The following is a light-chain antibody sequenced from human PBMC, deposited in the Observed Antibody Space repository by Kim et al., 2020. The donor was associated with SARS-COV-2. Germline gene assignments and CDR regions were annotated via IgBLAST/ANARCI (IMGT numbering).Light chain of an antibody. Sequence: VSPGERAIVSCRASESVSDNLGWYHQKPGQSPSLLIYGVSTRAAGVPARFSGSGSGTEFTLSISSLQFEDFGVYYCQQYSYWPRSFGQGTKLEI. CDR2: GVS. CDR3: QQYSYWPRS. V-gene: IGKV3-15*01. J-gene: IGKJ2*03. CDR1: ESVSDN.